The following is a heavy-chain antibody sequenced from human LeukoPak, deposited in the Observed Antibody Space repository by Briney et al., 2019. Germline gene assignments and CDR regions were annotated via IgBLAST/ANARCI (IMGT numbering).Heavy chain of an antibody. D-gene: IGHD6-13*01. CDR1: GYTFTSYY. CDR2: ISPNTGGT. V-gene: IGHV1-2*02. CDR3: ARDGWQQLPTGFDY. J-gene: IGHJ4*02. Sequence: ASVKVSCKASGYTFTSYYMHWVRQAPGQGLEWMGWISPNTGGTNYAQKFQGRVTMTRDTSISTAYMELNRLRSDDTAVYYCARDGWQQLPTGFDYWGQGTLVTVSS.